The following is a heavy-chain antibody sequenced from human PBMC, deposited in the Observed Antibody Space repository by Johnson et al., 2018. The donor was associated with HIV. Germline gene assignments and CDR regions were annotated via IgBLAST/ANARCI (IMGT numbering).Heavy chain of an antibody. J-gene: IGHJ3*02. Sequence: VQLVESGGGLVQPRGSLRLSCAASGFTFSSYWMSWVRQAPGKGLEWVANIKQDGSNKYYADSVRGRFTISRDNSKNTLYLQMNSLRAEDTAVYYCARVEGGSSSNAFDIWGQGTMVTVSS. CDR1: GFTFSSYW. CDR2: IKQDGSNK. V-gene: IGHV3-7*01. D-gene: IGHD6-13*01. CDR3: ARVEGGSSSNAFDI.